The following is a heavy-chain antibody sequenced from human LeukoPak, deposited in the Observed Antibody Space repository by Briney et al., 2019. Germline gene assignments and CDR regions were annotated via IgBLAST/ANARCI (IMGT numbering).Heavy chain of an antibody. J-gene: IGHJ6*04. D-gene: IGHD3-16*01. V-gene: IGHV3-74*01. CDR3: ARDPGYESWSPFWGGMDV. Sequence: GGSLRLSCAASGFTFSSSWMHWVRQAPGKGLVWVSRITRDGSSTTYADSVKGRFTTSRDNAKNTLYLQMDSLRDDDTAVYYCARDPGYESWSPFWGGMDVWGNGTTVIASS. CDR2: ITRDGSST. CDR1: GFTFSSSW.